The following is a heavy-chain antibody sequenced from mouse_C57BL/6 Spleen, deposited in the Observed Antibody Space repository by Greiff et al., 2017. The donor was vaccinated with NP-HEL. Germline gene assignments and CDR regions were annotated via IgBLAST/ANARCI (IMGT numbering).Heavy chain of an antibody. Sequence: QVQLKQSGAELVRPGASVTLSCKASGYTFTDYEMHWVKQTPVHGLEWIGAIDPETGGTAYDQKFKGKAILTADKSSSTAYMELRSLTSEDSAVYYCTEPLDSSVYAMDYWGQGTSVTVSS. V-gene: IGHV1-15*01. J-gene: IGHJ4*01. CDR2: IDPETGGT. CDR3: TEPLDSSVYAMDY. CDR1: GYTFTDYE. D-gene: IGHD3-2*02.